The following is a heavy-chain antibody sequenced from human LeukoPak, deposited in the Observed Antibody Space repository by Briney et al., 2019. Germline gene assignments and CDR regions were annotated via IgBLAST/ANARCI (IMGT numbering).Heavy chain of an antibody. CDR3: ARVGRTAAALDY. CDR1: GYTLTELS. V-gene: IGHV1-24*01. CDR2: FDPEDGET. J-gene: IGHJ4*02. Sequence: ASVKVSCTVSGYTLTELSMHWVRQAPGKGLEWMGGFDPEDGETIYAQKLQGRVTMTTDTSTSTAYMELRSLRSDDTAVYYCARVGRTAAALDYWGQGTLVTVSS. D-gene: IGHD6-13*01.